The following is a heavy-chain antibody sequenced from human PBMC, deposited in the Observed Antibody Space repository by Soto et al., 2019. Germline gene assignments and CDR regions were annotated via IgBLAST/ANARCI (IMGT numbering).Heavy chain of an antibody. Sequence: GGSLRLSCAASGFTFSSYAMSWVRQAPGKGLEWVSAISGSGGSTYYADSVKGRFTISRDNSKNTLYLQMNSLRAEDTAVYYCAKPLLWFGELFPDSIYWGQGTLVTVSS. CDR2: ISGSGGST. CDR1: GFTFSSYA. D-gene: IGHD3-10*01. V-gene: IGHV3-23*01. CDR3: AKPLLWFGELFPDSIY. J-gene: IGHJ4*02.